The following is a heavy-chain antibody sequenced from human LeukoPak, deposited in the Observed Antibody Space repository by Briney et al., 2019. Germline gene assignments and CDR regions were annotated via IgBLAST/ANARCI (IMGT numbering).Heavy chain of an antibody. Sequence: GGSLRLSCAASGFTLSSYAMSWVRQAPGKGLEWVSAISCSGGSTYYADSVKGRFTISRDNSKNTLYLQMNSLRAEDAAVYYCAKDRVFCSGYYLFDYWGQGTLVTVSS. J-gene: IGHJ4*02. CDR2: ISCSGGST. CDR3: AKDRVFCSGYYLFDY. D-gene: IGHD3-3*01. V-gene: IGHV3-23*01. CDR1: GFTLSSYA.